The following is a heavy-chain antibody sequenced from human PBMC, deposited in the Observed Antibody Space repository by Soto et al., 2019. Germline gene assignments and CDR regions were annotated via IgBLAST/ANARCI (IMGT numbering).Heavy chain of an antibody. CDR1: GFTFSSYA. J-gene: IGHJ4*02. Sequence: PGGSLRLSCAASGFTFSSYAMQWVRQAPGKGLEWVAVISYYGSNKHYADSLKGRFTISRDNSKNTVFLQMNSLRAEDTAVYYCARGTPDIVGSDYWGQGTLVTVS. D-gene: IGHD2-15*01. CDR2: ISYYGSNK. V-gene: IGHV3-30-3*01. CDR3: ARGTPDIVGSDY.